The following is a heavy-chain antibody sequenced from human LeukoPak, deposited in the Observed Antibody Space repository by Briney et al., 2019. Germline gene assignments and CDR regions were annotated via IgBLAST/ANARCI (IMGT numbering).Heavy chain of an antibody. Sequence: QTGGSLRLSCAASGFTFSSYGMHWVRQAPGKGLEWVAFIRYDGSNKYYADSVKGRFTISRDNSKNTLYLQMNSLRAEDTAVYYCAKSGGASGAYYYYYYYMDVWGKGTTVTVSS. CDR3: AKSGGASGAYYYYYYYMDV. CDR2: IRYDGSNK. V-gene: IGHV3-30*02. CDR1: GFTFSSYG. J-gene: IGHJ6*03. D-gene: IGHD5-12*01.